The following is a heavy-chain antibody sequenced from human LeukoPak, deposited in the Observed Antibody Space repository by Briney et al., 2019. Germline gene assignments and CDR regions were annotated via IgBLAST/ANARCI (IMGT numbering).Heavy chain of an antibody. D-gene: IGHD3-3*01. CDR3: ARETTYYDFWSGYF. Sequence: GGSLRLSCAASGFTFSSYAMSWVRQAPGKGLEWVSYISSSGSTIYYADSVKGRFTISRDNAKNSLYLQMNSLRAEDTAVYYCARETTYYDFWSGYFWGQGTLVTVSS. V-gene: IGHV3-48*04. CDR1: GFTFSSYA. J-gene: IGHJ4*02. CDR2: ISSSGSTI.